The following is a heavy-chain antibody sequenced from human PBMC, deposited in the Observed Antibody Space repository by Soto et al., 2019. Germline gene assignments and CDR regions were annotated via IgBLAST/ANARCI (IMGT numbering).Heavy chain of an antibody. CDR1: GYSISSGYY. Sequence: PSETLSRNCAVSGYSISSGYYWGCLRQPPGKGLEWIGSIYPGGSTYYNPSLNSRVTLSIDMTNNHVSLILNSVTAADTAVYYCARVGPWVPYYYDSSPYTFENWFDPWGQGTLVTVSS. CDR2: IYPGGST. CDR3: ARVGPWVPYYYDSSPYTFENWFDP. J-gene: IGHJ5*02. D-gene: IGHD3-22*01. V-gene: IGHV4-38-2*01.